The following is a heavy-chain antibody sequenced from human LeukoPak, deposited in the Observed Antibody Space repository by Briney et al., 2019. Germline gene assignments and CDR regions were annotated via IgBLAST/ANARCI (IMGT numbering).Heavy chain of an antibody. CDR2: IIPILGIA. CDR1: GGTFSSYA. V-gene: IGHV1-69*04. CDR3: AKENYGSGSYGWFDP. Sequence: ASVKVSCKASGGTFSSYAISWVRQAPGQGLEWRGRIIPILGIANYAQKFQGRVTITADKSTSTAYMELSSLRSEDTAVYYCAKENYGSGSYGWFDPWGQGTLVTVSS. J-gene: IGHJ5*02. D-gene: IGHD3-10*01.